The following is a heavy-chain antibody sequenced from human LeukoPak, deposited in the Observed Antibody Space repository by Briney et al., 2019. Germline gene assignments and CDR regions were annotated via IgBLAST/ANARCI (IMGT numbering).Heavy chain of an antibody. V-gene: IGHV4-59*01. CDR1: GGSISSYY. Sequence: PSETLSLTCTVSGGSISSYYWSWIRQPPGKGLEWIGYIYYSGSTNYNPSLKSRVTLSVDTSKNQFSLKLSSVTAADTAVYYCARANGGLDYWGQGTLVTVSS. J-gene: IGHJ4*02. CDR3: ARANGGLDY. CDR2: IYYSGST. D-gene: IGHD2-8*01.